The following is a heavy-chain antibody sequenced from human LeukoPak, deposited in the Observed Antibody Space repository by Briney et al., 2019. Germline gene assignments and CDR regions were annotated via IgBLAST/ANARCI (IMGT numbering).Heavy chain of an antibody. CDR2: IYYSGST. CDR1: GGSISSYY. V-gene: IGHV4-59*01. J-gene: IGHJ4*02. CDR3: ARSNYDILTGYYYFDY. Sequence: ETPSLTCTVSGGSISSYYWSWIRQPPGKGLEWIGYIYYSGSTNYNPSLKSRVTISVDTSKNQFSLKLSSVTAADTAVYYCARSNYDILTGYYYFDYWGQGTLVTVSS. D-gene: IGHD3-9*01.